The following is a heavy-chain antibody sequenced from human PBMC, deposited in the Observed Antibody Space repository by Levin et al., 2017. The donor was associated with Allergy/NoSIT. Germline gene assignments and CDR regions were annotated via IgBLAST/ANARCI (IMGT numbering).Heavy chain of an antibody. CDR1: GGTFSSSS. Sequence: EASVKVSCKTSGGTFSSSSISWVRQAPGQGPEWMGGLIPVFGTTTYAQKFRGRVTITADESTTTAYMELSSLIFDDTAVYYCAKDGGGPGYNWFDSWGQGTLVTVSS. CDR2: LIPVFGTT. CDR3: AKDGGGPGYNWFDS. D-gene: IGHD7-27*01. J-gene: IGHJ5*01. V-gene: IGHV1-69*13.